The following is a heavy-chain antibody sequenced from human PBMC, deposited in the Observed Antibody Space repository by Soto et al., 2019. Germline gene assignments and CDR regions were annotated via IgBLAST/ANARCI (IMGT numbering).Heavy chain of an antibody. J-gene: IGHJ4*02. CDR3: AKERLGRGFDY. CDR2: ITSGGTT. Sequence: EVQLLESGGDLVQPGGSLRLSCAASGFTFSNYAMGWVRQAPGKGLEWGSTITSGGTTYYQDSVKGRFTISRDNSKNTVDLQMNSLRADDTAVYYCAKERLGRGFDYWGQGTLVTVSS. V-gene: IGHV3-23*01. D-gene: IGHD1-26*01. CDR1: GFTFSNYA.